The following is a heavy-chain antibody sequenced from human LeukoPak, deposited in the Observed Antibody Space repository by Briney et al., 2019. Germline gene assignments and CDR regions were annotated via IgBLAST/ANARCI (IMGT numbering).Heavy chain of an antibody. CDR2: ISGSGANT. D-gene: IGHD2-15*01. V-gene: IGHV3-23*01. Sequence: PGGSLRLSCAASGFTFSSYVMIWVRQAPGKGLEWVSTISGSGANTYYADSVKGRFTISRDNSKNTLYLQMSSLRAEDTAVYYCAKYCSGASCYAGLDYWGQGTLVTVSS. J-gene: IGHJ4*02. CDR1: GFTFSSYV. CDR3: AKYCSGASCYAGLDY.